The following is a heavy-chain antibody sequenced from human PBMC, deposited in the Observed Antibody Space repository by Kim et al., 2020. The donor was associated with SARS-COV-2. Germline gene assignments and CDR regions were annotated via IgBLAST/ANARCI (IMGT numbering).Heavy chain of an antibody. CDR1: GFTFGSYS. Sequence: GGSLRLSCAASGFTFGSYSMSWVRQAPGKGPEWVSAISGSADVTNYADSVKGRFTISRDNSKNALYLQMTGLRADDTAVYYCAKGYGNSVSSLDYWGQGT. J-gene: IGHJ4*02. CDR3: AKGYGNSVSSLDY. V-gene: IGHV3-23*01. D-gene: IGHD3-16*01. CDR2: ISGSADVT.